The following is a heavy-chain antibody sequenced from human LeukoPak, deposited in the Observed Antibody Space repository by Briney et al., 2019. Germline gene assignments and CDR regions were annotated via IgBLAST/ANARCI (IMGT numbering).Heavy chain of an antibody. Sequence: GGSLRLSCAASGFTFSTYSMNWVRQAPGKGLEWVSSLNSSSTHVYYADSVKGRFTISRDNAKTSLYLQMNSLRAEDTAVYYCARVRCSGGGCFYNFDYWGQGSLVTVSS. CDR2: LNSSSTHV. J-gene: IGHJ4*02. CDR3: ARVRCSGGGCFYNFDY. V-gene: IGHV3-21*01. D-gene: IGHD2-15*01. CDR1: GFTFSTYS.